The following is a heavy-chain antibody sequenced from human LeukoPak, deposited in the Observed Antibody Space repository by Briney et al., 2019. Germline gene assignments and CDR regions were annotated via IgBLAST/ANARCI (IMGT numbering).Heavy chain of an antibody. D-gene: IGHD1-1*01. V-gene: IGHV3-15*01. CDR1: GFTFNNAW. Sequence: GGSLRLSCAASGFTFNNAWMSWVRQAPGKGLEWVGHIKSRTDGGTTDYAVPVKGRFTISRDGSKNTLYLQMNSLKTEDTAVYYCTREQLVASHWGQGTLVTVSS. CDR3: TREQLVASH. J-gene: IGHJ4*02. CDR2: IKSRTDGGTT.